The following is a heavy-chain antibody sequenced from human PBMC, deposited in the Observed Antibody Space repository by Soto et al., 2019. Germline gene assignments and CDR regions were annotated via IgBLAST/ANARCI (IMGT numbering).Heavy chain of an antibody. Sequence: SEPLSLTCTVCGGSISSYYWSWIRQPPGKGLEWIGYIYYSGSTNYNPSLKSRVTISVDTSKNQFSLKLSSVTAADTAVYYCARGSRATDYYYYYYMDVWGKGTTVTVSS. CDR1: GGSISSYY. CDR3: ARGSRATDYYYYYYMDV. V-gene: IGHV4-59*01. D-gene: IGHD5-12*01. J-gene: IGHJ6*03. CDR2: IYYSGST.